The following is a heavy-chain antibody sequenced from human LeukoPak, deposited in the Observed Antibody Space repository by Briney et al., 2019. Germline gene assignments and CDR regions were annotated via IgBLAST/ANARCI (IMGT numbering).Heavy chain of an antibody. Sequence: SQTLSLTCAISGDSVSSNSAAWNWIRQSPSRGLEWLGRTYYRSKWYNDYAVSVKSRININTDTSKNQFSLKLNSVTPEDTDVYYCERDSSGWYGGFFDYWGQGTLVTVSS. D-gene: IGHD6-19*01. CDR3: ERDSSGWYGGFFDY. CDR2: TYYRSKWYN. V-gene: IGHV6-1*01. CDR1: GDSVSSNSAA. J-gene: IGHJ4*02.